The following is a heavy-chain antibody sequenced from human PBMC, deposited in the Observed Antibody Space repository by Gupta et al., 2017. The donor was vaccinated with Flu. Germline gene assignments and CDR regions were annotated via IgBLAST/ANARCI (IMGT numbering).Heavy chain of an antibody. J-gene: IGHJ4*02. Sequence: QVQLQQWGAGLLKPSETLSLTCAVYGGSFSGYYWSWIRQPPGKGLEWIGEINHSGSTNYNPSLKSRVTISVDTSKNQFSLKLSSVTAADTAVYYCARARYGSGSPYYFDYWGQGTLVTVSS. CDR1: GGSFSGYY. CDR3: ARARYGSGSPYYFDY. V-gene: IGHV4-34*01. D-gene: IGHD3-10*01. CDR2: INHSGST.